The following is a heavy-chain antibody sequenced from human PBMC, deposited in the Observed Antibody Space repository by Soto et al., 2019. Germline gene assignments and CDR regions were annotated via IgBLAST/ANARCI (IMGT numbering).Heavy chain of an antibody. Sequence: EVQLVASGGGLVQPGGSLRLSCAASGFTFSNFAMNWVRRAPGKGPAWVSYLSGSSRAINYADSVKGRFIVSRDNAKNSLFLQMNSLRDEDTAVYYCARDPSNGNSHVSYCDSWGQGTLVTVSS. CDR3: ARDPSNGNSHVSYCDS. D-gene: IGHD3-16*01. CDR2: LSGSSRAI. J-gene: IGHJ5*02. V-gene: IGHV3-48*02. CDR1: GFTFSNFA.